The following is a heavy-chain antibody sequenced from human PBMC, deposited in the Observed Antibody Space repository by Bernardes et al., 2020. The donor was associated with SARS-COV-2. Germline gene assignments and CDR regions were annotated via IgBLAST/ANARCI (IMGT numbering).Heavy chain of an antibody. CDR3: ARHIKEYQLVETTFDY. J-gene: IGHJ4*02. Sequence: GESLKISCKGSGYSFTSYWIGWVRQMPGKGLEWMGIIYPGDSDTRYSPSFQGQVTISADKSISTAYLQWSSLKASDTAMYYCARHIKEYQLVETTFDYWGQGTLVTVSS. CDR1: GYSFTSYW. CDR2: IYPGDSDT. V-gene: IGHV5-51*01. D-gene: IGHD2-2*01.